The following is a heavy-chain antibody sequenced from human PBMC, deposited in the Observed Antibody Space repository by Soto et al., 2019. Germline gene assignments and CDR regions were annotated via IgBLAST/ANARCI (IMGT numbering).Heavy chain of an antibody. V-gene: IGHV3-30*18. Sequence: QVQLVESGGGVVQPGRSLRLSCAASGFTFSSYGMHWVRQAPGKGLEWVAVISYDGSNKYYADSVKGRFTISRDNSKNTLYLQMNILRAEDTAVYYCAKDQYDFWSGYYQWGQGTLVTVSS. J-gene: IGHJ4*02. CDR2: ISYDGSNK. CDR1: GFTFSSYG. CDR3: AKDQYDFWSGYYQ. D-gene: IGHD3-3*01.